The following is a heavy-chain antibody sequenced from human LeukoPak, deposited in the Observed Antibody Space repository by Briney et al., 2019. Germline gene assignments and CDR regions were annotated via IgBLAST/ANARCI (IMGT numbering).Heavy chain of an antibody. Sequence: PGGSLRLCCATSGFTLSSYAMSSVPRATGKVLGWVPAFRGCGGSTYYADCVKGRFTIFRDNSKNTLYLQMNSLRAEDTAVYYCAKVLRGLRFLEWLFGAFDIWGQGTMVTVSS. CDR2: FRGCGGST. CDR1: GFTLSSYA. D-gene: IGHD3-3*01. V-gene: IGHV3-23*01. J-gene: IGHJ3*02. CDR3: AKVLRGLRFLEWLFGAFDI.